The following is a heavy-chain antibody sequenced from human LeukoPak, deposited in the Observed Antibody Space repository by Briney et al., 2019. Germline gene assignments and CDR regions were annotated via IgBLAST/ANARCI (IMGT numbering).Heavy chain of an antibody. D-gene: IGHD6-19*01. CDR2: ICGSGGST. J-gene: IGHJ6*02. CDR3: AKDLPVAGTYYYYGMDV. CDR1: GFTFSSYA. V-gene: IGHV3-23*01. Sequence: GSLRLSCAASGFTFSSYAMSWVRQAPGKGLEWVSAICGSGGSTYYADSVKGRFTISRDNSKNTLYLQMNSLRAEDTAVYYCAKDLPVAGTYYYYGMDVWGQGTTVTVSS.